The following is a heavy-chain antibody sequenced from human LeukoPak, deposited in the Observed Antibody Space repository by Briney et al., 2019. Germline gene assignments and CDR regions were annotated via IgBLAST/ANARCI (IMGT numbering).Heavy chain of an antibody. Sequence: GGSLRLSCAASGFNFSSYSMNWVRQAPGKGLEWVSYISFTTRVIYYADSVKGRFTISRDNAKNSLYLQMNSLRAEDTAVYYCARDLNYDILTGYQVGLDAFDIWGQGTMVTVSS. CDR2: ISFTTRVI. CDR1: GFNFSSYS. D-gene: IGHD3-9*01. J-gene: IGHJ3*02. CDR3: ARDLNYDILTGYQVGLDAFDI. V-gene: IGHV3-21*05.